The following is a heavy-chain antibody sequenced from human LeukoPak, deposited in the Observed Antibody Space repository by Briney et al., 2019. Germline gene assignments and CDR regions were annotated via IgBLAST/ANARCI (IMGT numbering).Heavy chain of an antibody. Sequence: SETLSLTCTVSGGSISNGDYYWGWIRQPPGKGLEWIGSIYYSGSTYYNPSLKSRVTISVDTSKNQFSLKLSSVTAADTAVYYCAREGSSYYYYMDVWGKGTTVTVSS. CDR1: GGSISNGDYY. CDR3: AREGSSYYYYMDV. J-gene: IGHJ6*03. V-gene: IGHV4-39*07. CDR2: IYYSGST.